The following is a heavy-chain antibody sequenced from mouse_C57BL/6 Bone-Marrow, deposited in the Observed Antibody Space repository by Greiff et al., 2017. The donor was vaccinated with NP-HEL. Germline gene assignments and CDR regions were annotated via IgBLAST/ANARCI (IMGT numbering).Heavy chain of an antibody. CDR1: GYTFTDYY. Sequence: VQLKQSGPELVKPGASVKISCKASGYTFTDYYMNWVKQSHGKSLEWIGDINPNNGGTSYNQKFKSKATLTVDTSSSTAYMELRSLTSEDSAVYYCARDDYYGSSYDAYWGQGTLVTVSA. J-gene: IGHJ3*01. D-gene: IGHD1-1*01. CDR2: INPNNGGT. CDR3: ARDDYYGSSYDAY. V-gene: IGHV1-26*01.